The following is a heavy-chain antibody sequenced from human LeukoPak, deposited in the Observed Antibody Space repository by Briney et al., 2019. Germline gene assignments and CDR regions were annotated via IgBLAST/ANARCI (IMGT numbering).Heavy chain of an antibody. V-gene: IGHV1-18*04. CDR3: ARGIQVYFFEY. CDR2: ISAYNGNT. D-gene: IGHD5-18*01. CDR1: GYTFTGYY. Sequence: GASVKVSCKASGYTFTGYYMHWVRQAPGQGLEWMGWISAYNGNTNYAQKLQGRVTMTTDRSTSTAYMELRSLRSDDTAVYYCARGIQVYFFEYWGQGTQVTVSS. J-gene: IGHJ4*02.